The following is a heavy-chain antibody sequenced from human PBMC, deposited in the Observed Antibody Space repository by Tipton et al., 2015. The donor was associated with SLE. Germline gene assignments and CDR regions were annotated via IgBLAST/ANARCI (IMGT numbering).Heavy chain of an antibody. CDR2: IYDGGST. CDR3: ARGGECTNGVCYLNYFDP. CDR1: GGSISSGGYS. V-gene: IGHV4-30-2*01. D-gene: IGHD2-8*01. J-gene: IGHJ5*02. Sequence: TLSLTCAVSGGSISSGGYSWSWIRQPPGKGLEWIAYIYDGGSTYYNPSLKSRVAISVDRSKNQFSLRLRSMTAADTAVYYRARGGECTNGVCYLNYFDPWGQGTLVTVSS.